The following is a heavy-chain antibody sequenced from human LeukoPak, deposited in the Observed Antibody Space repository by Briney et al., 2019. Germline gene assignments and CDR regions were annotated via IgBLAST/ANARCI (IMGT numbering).Heavy chain of an antibody. V-gene: IGHV4-59*01. CDR3: ARVEARHGNGMDV. J-gene: IGHJ6*02. CDR2: IYYSGST. Sequence: SETLSLTCSVSVGSISSYYWRWIRQPPGKGLEWIGYIYYSGSTNYNPSLKSRVTISVDTSKKQFSLKLSSVTAADTAVYYCARVEARHGNGMDVWGQGTTVTVSS. D-gene: IGHD6-6*01. CDR1: VGSISSYY.